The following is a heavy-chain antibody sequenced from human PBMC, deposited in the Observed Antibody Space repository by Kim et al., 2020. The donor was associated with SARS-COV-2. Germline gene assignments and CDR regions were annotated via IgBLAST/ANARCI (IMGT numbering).Heavy chain of an antibody. CDR1: GFTFSSYA. D-gene: IGHD3-3*01. V-gene: IGHV3-23*01. Sequence: GGSLRLSCAASGFTFSSYAMSWVRQAPWKGLEWVSAISGSGGSTYYADSVKGRFTISRDNSKNTLYLQMNSLRAEDTAVYYCAKNVGYDFSTDYGMDVWGQGTTVTVSS. CDR2: ISGSGGST. J-gene: IGHJ6*02. CDR3: AKNVGYDFSTDYGMDV.